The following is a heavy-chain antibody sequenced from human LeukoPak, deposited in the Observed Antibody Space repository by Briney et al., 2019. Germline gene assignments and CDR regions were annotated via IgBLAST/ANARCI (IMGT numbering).Heavy chain of an antibody. D-gene: IGHD2-2*01. Sequence: SVKVSCKASGGTFSSYAISWVRQAPGQGLEWMGRIIPILGIANYAQKFQGRVTITADKSTSTAYMELSSLRSEDTAVYYCARVCSSTSCYGENYYGMDVWGQGTTVTVSS. V-gene: IGHV1-69*04. CDR1: GGTFSSYA. CDR3: ARVCSSTSCYGENYYGMDV. CDR2: IIPILGIA. J-gene: IGHJ6*02.